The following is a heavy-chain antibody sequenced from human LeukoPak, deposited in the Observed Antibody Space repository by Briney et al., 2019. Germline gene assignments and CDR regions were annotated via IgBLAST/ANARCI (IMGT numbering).Heavy chain of an antibody. CDR2: IDNDGSDT. CDR3: ARGGFHHGFDI. CDR1: GFTFSSYW. D-gene: IGHD1-14*01. J-gene: IGHJ3*02. Sequence: GGSLRLSCAASGFTFSSYWIHWVRQAPGKGLAWVSRIDNDGSDTIFADSVKGRFTLSRDNAKNTVYLQMNSLRAEDTAVYYCARGGFHHGFDIWGQGTMGTVS. V-gene: IGHV3-74*01.